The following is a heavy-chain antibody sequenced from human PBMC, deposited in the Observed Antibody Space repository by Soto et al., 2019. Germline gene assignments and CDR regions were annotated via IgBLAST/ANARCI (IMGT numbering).Heavy chain of an antibody. CDR2: IYYSGST. V-gene: IGHV4-59*08. CDR3: ARQRCGGDCNWFDP. J-gene: IGHJ5*02. D-gene: IGHD2-21*02. Sequence: SETLSLTCTVSGGSISSYYWSWIRQPPGKGLEWIGYIYYSGSTNYNPSLKSRVTISVDTSKNQFSLKLSSVTAADTAVYYCARQRCGGDCNWFDPWGQGTLVTVSS. CDR1: GGSISSYY.